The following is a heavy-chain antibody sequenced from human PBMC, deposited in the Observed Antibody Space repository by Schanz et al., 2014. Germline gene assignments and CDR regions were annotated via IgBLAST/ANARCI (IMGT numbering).Heavy chain of an antibody. D-gene: IGHD2-2*01. CDR1: GFTFNSYA. Sequence: EVQLVESGGGLVKPGGSLRLSCAASGFTFNSYAMTWVRQAPGKGLEWVSSISHSGGSKYYADSVKGRFTISRDNSENTLYLQMNSLSADDTAVFYCAKDSTHIDIVLVPTAIDYWGQGTLVTVSS. V-gene: IGHV3-23*04. CDR3: AKDSTHIDIVLVPTAIDY. J-gene: IGHJ4*02. CDR2: ISHSGGSK.